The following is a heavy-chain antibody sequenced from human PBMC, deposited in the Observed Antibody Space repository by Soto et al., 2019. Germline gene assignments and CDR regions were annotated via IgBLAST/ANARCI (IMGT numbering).Heavy chain of an antibody. CDR1: GYTFTNYG. J-gene: IGHJ1*01. V-gene: IGHV1-18*04. D-gene: IGHD6-13*01. Sequence: ASVKVSCKASGYTFTNYGISWVRQAPGQGPEWMGWISGFNGNTKYARKVQGRVTLTTDTSATTAYMELRGLRSDDTAVYYCARVGSSCSAEYFDPWAQGPLVTV. CDR3: ARVGSSCSAEYFDP. CDR2: ISGFNGNT.